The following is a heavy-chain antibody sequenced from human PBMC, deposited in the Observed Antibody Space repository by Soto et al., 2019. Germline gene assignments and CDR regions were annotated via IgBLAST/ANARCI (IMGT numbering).Heavy chain of an antibody. J-gene: IGHJ3*02. CDR3: ARPAAGAFDI. CDR2: ISSSSSYI. Sequence: GGSLRLSCAASGFTFSNYGMKWVRQAPGKGLEWVSSISSSSSYIYYADSVKGRFTISRDNAKNSLYLQMNSLRAEDTAVYYCARPAAGAFDIWGQGTMVTVSS. V-gene: IGHV3-21*01. CDR1: GFTFSNYG. D-gene: IGHD3-10*01.